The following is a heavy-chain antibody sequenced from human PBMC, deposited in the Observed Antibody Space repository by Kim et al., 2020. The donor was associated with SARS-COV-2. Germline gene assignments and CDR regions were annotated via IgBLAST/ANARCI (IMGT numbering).Heavy chain of an antibody. V-gene: IGHV1-69*08. CDR2: IIPLLNTA. D-gene: IGHD2-21*01. Sequence: SVKVSCQASGGTFSSYSITWVRQAPGQGLEWMGRIIPLLNTAKYAQKFQDRVTITADKSTSTAYMELSSLRSEDTAMYYCASVRDGYYHYWGQGSLVTVPS. CDR1: GGTFSSYS. J-gene: IGHJ4*02. CDR3: ASVRDGYYHY.